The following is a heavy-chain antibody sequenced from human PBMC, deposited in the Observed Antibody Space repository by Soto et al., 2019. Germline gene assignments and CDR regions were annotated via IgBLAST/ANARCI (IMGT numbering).Heavy chain of an antibody. CDR2: IYPGDFDT. J-gene: IGHJ5*02. CDR3: ARSSGSYRNWFDP. V-gene: IGHV5-51*01. D-gene: IGHD3-10*01. CDR1: GYSFASYY. Sequence: PGESLKISCTGSGYSFASYYIAWVRQMPGKGLEWMGMIYPGDFDTRYSPSFQGQVTISADKSISTAYLHWSSLKASDTAMYYCARSSGSYRNWFDPWGQGTLVTVSS.